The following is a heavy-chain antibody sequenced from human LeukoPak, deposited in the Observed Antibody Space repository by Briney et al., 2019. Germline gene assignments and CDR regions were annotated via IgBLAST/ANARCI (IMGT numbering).Heavy chain of an antibody. CDR2: IYYSGST. V-gene: IGHV4-39*07. CDR1: GGSISSSSYY. D-gene: IGHD1-26*01. Sequence: KTSETLSLTCTVSGGSISSSSYYWGWIRQPPGKGLEWIGSIYYSGSTYYNPSLKSRVTISVDTSKNQFSLKLSSVTAADTAVYYCARVSILRELDYWGQGTLVTVSS. J-gene: IGHJ4*02. CDR3: ARVSILRELDY.